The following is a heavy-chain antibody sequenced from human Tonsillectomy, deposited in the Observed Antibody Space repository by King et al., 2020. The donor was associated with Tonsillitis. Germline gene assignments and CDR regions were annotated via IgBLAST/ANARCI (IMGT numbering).Heavy chain of an antibody. V-gene: IGHV3-7*03. D-gene: IGHD3-22*01. Sequence: VQLVESGGGLVQPGGSLRLSCAASGFTFSSYWMSWVRQAPGKGLEWVANINQDGSEKSYVDSVKGRFTISRDNAKNSLYLQMNSLRAEDTAVYYCARERHYYDSSGSQGENWGQGTLVTVSS. CDR3: ARERHYYDSSGSQGEN. CDR1: GFTFSSYW. J-gene: IGHJ4*02. CDR2: INQDGSEK.